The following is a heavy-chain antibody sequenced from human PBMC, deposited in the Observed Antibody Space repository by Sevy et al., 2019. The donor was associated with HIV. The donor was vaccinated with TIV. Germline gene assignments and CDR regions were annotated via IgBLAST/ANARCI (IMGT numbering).Heavy chain of an antibody. V-gene: IGHV6-1*01. CDR2: TYYRSKWYN. Sequence: SQTLSLTCAISGDSVSSNSAAWNRIRQSPSRGLEWLGRTYYRSKWYNDYAVSVKSRITINPDTSKNQFSLQLNSVTPEDTAVYYCAREWDYYDSSGYYDAFDIWGQGTMVTVSS. J-gene: IGHJ3*02. CDR1: GDSVSSNSAA. CDR3: AREWDYYDSSGYYDAFDI. D-gene: IGHD3-22*01.